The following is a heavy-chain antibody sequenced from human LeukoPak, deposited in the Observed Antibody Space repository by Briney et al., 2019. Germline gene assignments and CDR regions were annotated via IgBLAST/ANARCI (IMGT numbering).Heavy chain of an antibody. CDR3: ARDKGEEQLGHGFDY. D-gene: IGHD6-6*01. CDR1: GGSISSGGYS. J-gene: IGHJ4*02. V-gene: IGHV4-30-2*01. Sequence: PSQTLSLTCAVSGGSISSGGYSWSWIRQPPGKGLEWIGYIYHSGSTYYNPSLKSRVTISVDRSKNQFSLKLSSVTAADTAVYYCARDKGEEQLGHGFDYWGQGTLVTVSS. CDR2: IYHSGST.